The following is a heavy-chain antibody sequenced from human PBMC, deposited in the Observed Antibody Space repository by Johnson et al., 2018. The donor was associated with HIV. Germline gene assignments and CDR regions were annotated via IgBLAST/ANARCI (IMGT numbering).Heavy chain of an antibody. Sequence: VQLVESGGGLVQSGGSLRLSCGASGFSVSNTYMNWVRQAPGKGLEWVSVIYSGGSTYYADSVRGRFTISRDNSKNTLYLQMGSLRAEDMAVYYCARDGGINYFGVVTPEAFDIWGQGTMVTVSS. CDR1: GFSVSNTY. CDR3: ARDGGINYFGVVTPEAFDI. CDR2: IYSGGST. J-gene: IGHJ3*02. V-gene: IGHV3-66*01. D-gene: IGHD3-3*01.